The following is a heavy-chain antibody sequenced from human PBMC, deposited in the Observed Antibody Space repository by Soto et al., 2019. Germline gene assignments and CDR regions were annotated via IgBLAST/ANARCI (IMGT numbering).Heavy chain of an antibody. D-gene: IGHD2-2*01. V-gene: IGHV4-30-4*08. Sequence: SETLSLTCSVSGGSISGDYYWSWIRQSPEKGLEWIGYIYYSGSSYSHPALQSRLSMSLDTSKNQCSLKLSSVTAADTAVYYCARDIVVPAAHNYYYYGMDVWGQGTTVTVSS. CDR1: GGSISGDYY. J-gene: IGHJ6*02. CDR2: IYYSGSS. CDR3: ARDIVVPAAHNYYYYGMDV.